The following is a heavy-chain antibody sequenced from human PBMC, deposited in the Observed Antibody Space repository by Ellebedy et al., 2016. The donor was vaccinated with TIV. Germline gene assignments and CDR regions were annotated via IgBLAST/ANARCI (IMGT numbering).Heavy chain of an antibody. Sequence: VSVKVSCKASGYTFTDYYLHWVRQAPGQGPEWMGRINPNSGDTTYAQKFLGRVTLTRDTSISTAYMGLSRLRSDDTAIYYCARAYYYDSIAYYFDSWGQGTLVTVSS. CDR1: GYTFTDYY. CDR3: ARAYYYDSIAYYFDS. J-gene: IGHJ4*02. CDR2: INPNSGDT. V-gene: IGHV1-2*06. D-gene: IGHD3-22*01.